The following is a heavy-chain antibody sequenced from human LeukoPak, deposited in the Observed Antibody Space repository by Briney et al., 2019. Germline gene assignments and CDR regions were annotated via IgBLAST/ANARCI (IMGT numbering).Heavy chain of an antibody. CDR1: GFTFSGSA. Sequence: PGGXLRLSCAASGFTFSGSAMHWVRQASGKGLEWVGRIRSKANSYATAYAASVKGRFTISRDDSKNTAYLQMNSLKTEDTAVYYCTRHWDTAMGDGYDYWGQGTLVTVSS. CDR2: IRSKANSYAT. J-gene: IGHJ4*02. V-gene: IGHV3-73*01. D-gene: IGHD5-18*01. CDR3: TRHWDTAMGDGYDY.